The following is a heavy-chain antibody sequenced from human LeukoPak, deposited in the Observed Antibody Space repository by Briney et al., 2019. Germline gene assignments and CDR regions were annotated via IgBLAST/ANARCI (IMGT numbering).Heavy chain of an antibody. CDR3: AKDSYDSSGSRYDY. V-gene: IGHV3-23*01. D-gene: IGHD3-22*01. J-gene: IGHJ4*02. Sequence: WVRQAPGVGLEWVSAISGGGGNSWYADSVKGRFTISRDNSKNTLYMQMNSLRAEDTAIYYCAKDSYDSSGSRYDYWGQGTLVTVSS. CDR2: ISGGGGNS.